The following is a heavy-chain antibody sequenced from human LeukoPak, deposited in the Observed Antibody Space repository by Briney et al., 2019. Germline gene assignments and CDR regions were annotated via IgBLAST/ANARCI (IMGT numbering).Heavy chain of an antibody. D-gene: IGHD2-15*01. CDR2: IKQDGSEK. CDR1: GFTFSSYW. J-gene: IGHJ4*02. CDR3: ARESDIVVVGNFDY. Sequence: GGSLRLSCAASGFTFSSYWMSWVRQAPGKGLEWVANIKQDGSEKYYVDSVKGRFTISRDNAKNSLYLQMNSLRAEDTAVYYCARESDIVVVGNFDYWGQGTLVTVSS. V-gene: IGHV3-7*01.